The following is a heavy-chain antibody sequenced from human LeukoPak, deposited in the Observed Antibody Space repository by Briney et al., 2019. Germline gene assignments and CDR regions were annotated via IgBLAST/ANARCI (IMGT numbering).Heavy chain of an antibody. CDR3: ARDRYYDYVWGSYPLYYYYYYGMDV. CDR1: GRSFSGYF. Sequence: SETLSLTCAVSGRSFSGYFWSWIRQPPEKGLEWIGEINQDGSTNYNPSLKSRVTISIATSRDQFSLRLSSVTAADTAVYYCARDRYYDYVWGSYPLYYYYYYGMDVWGQGTTVTVSS. V-gene: IGHV4-34*01. J-gene: IGHJ6*02. D-gene: IGHD3-16*02. CDR2: INQDGST.